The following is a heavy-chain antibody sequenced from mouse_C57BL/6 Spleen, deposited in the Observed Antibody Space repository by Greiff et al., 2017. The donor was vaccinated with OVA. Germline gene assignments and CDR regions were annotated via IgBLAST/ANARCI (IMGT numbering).Heavy chain of an antibody. CDR2: IDPSDSYT. J-gene: IGHJ4*01. Sequence: QVQLKQPGAELVKPGASVKLSCKASGYTFTSYWMQWVKQRPGQGLEWIGEIDPSDSYTNYNQKFKGKATLTVDTSSSTAYMQLSSLTSEDSAVYYCARSSSGYEAMDYWGQGTSVTVSS. V-gene: IGHV1-50*01. CDR3: ARSSSGYEAMDY. D-gene: IGHD3-2*02. CDR1: GYTFTSYW.